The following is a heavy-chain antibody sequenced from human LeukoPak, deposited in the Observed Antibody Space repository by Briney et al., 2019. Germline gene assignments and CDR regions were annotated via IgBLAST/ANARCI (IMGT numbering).Heavy chain of an antibody. CDR1: GFTLSSYP. D-gene: IGHD3-9*01. CDR3: AKAYYDIYYFDY. Sequence: GGSLRLSCAASGFTLSSYPMSWVRQAPGKGLEWVSAISGSGGSTYYADSVKGRFTISRDNYKNTLYLQMNSLRAEDTAVYYCAKAYYDIYYFDYWGQGTLVTVSS. V-gene: IGHV3-23*01. CDR2: ISGSGGST. J-gene: IGHJ4*02.